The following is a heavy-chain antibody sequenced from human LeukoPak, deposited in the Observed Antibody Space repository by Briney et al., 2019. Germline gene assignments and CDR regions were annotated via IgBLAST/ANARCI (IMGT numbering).Heavy chain of an antibody. CDR3: ARVFHDPGSYYNPHFDY. CDR1: GGSFSGYY. J-gene: IGHJ4*02. D-gene: IGHD3-10*01. CDR2: INHSGST. Sequence: SSETLSLTCAVYGGSFSGYYWSWIRQPPGKGLEWIGEINHSGSTNYNPSLKSRVTISVDTSKNQFSLKLSSVTAADTAVYYCARVFHDPGSYYNPHFDYWGQGTLVTVSS. V-gene: IGHV4-34*01.